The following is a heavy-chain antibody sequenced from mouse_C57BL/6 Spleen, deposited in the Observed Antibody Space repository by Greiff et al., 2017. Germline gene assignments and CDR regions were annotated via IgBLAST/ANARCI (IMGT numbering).Heavy chain of an antibody. V-gene: IGHV1-59*01. Sequence: QVQLQQSGAELVRPGTSVKLSCKASGYTFTSYWMHWVKQRPGQGLEWIGVIDPSDSYTNYNQKFKGKATLTVDTSSSTAYMQLSSLTSEDSAVYYCARGITTVVADYFDYWGQGTTLTVSS. CDR2: IDPSDSYT. CDR1: GYTFTSYW. CDR3: ARGITTVVADYFDY. D-gene: IGHD1-1*01. J-gene: IGHJ2*01.